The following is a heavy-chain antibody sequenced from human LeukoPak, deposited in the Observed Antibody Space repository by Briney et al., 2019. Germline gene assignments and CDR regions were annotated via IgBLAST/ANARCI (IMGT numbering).Heavy chain of an antibody. CDR2: IWYDGGNK. Sequence: PGGSLRLSCAASGFTFSSYGMPWVRQAPGKGLEWVAVIWYDGGNKYYADSVKGRFTISRDNSKNTLYLQMNSLRAEDTAVYYCARPGSGSHFDYWGQGTLVTVSS. V-gene: IGHV3-33*01. CDR3: ARPGSGSHFDY. J-gene: IGHJ4*02. D-gene: IGHD1-26*01. CDR1: GFTFSSYG.